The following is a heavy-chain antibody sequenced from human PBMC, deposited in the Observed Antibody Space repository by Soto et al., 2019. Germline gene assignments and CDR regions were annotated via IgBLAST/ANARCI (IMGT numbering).Heavy chain of an antibody. V-gene: IGHV2-5*02. Sequence: SRPTLVNPTQMLPLNCHFSGFSLITKGVGLGWIRQPPGKALEWVGIIYWDDDKRYRPSLNNRLTITKDTSKNQVVLTMTKVDTVDTGTYFCAHLYAESGYDWRYDPWGQGTRVTVSS. CDR2: IYWDDDK. J-gene: IGHJ5*02. CDR3: AHLYAESGYDWRYDP. CDR1: GFSLITKGVG. D-gene: IGHD5-12*01.